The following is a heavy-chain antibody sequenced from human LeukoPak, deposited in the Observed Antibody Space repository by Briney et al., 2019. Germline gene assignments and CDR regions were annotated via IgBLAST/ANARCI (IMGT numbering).Heavy chain of an antibody. V-gene: IGHV4-34*12. CDR3: ARRNDFVMVVAATGAFDV. Sequence: KPSETLSLTCAVYGGSFSGYYWSWIRQPPGKGLEWIGEIIHSGSTNYNPSLKSRVTISVDTSKNQFSLKLSSVTAADTAVYFCARRNDFVMVVAATGAFDVWGQGTMVTVSS. J-gene: IGHJ3*01. CDR2: IIHSGST. D-gene: IGHD2-15*01. CDR1: GGSFSGYY.